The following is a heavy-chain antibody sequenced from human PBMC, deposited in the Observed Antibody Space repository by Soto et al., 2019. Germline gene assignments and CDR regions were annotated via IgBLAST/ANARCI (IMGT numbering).Heavy chain of an antibody. V-gene: IGHV3-30*19. CDR1: GFTFRSYG. Sequence: PVGSLRLSCAASGFTFRSYGMHWVRQAPGKGLEWVAITSYDGSNKYYTDSVKGRFTISRDNSKNTLYLQMNILRAEDTAVYFCARNGDEITGMIDYWGQGTLVTVSS. J-gene: IGHJ4*02. CDR2: TSYDGSNK. D-gene: IGHD1-20*01. CDR3: ARNGDEITGMIDY.